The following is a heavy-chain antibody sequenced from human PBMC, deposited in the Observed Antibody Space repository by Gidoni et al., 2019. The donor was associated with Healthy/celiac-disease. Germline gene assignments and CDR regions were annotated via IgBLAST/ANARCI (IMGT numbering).Heavy chain of an antibody. Sequence: QVQLVQSGAEVKKPGSSVTVSCKASGGIFRSYAISWVRQAPGQGLELIGGIIPIFGTANYAQKFQCRVTITADESTSTAYMELSSLRSEDTAVYYCARSVVGATIGWFDPWGQGTLVTVSS. V-gene: IGHV1-69*01. CDR1: GGIFRSYA. CDR2: IIPIFGTA. CDR3: ARSVVGATIGWFDP. J-gene: IGHJ5*02. D-gene: IGHD1-26*01.